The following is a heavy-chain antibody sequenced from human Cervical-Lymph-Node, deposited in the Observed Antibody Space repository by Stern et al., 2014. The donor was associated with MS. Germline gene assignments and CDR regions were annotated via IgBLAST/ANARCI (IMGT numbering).Heavy chain of an antibody. CDR2: INSNTGVT. V-gene: IGHV1-2*04. CDR1: GYTFTGFF. D-gene: IGHD2-15*01. CDR3: ARGYPFFDN. Sequence: VQLVESGAEVKKPGASVKVSCTASGYTFTGFFLHWVRQAPGQGLEWVGWINSNTGVTKSAQKFQGWVTLTRDTSINTVYMELNRLKSDDTAVFYCARGYPFFDNWGQGTLVTVSS. J-gene: IGHJ4*02.